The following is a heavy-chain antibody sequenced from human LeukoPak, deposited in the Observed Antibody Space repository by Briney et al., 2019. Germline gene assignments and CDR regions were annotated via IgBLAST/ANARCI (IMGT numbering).Heavy chain of an antibody. CDR1: GGTFSSYA. CDR3: TTLMDDSSGYYYVVYYGMDV. D-gene: IGHD3-22*01. Sequence: SVKVSCKASGGTFSSYAISWVRQAPGQGLEWMGGIIPIFGTANYAQKFQGRVTITADESTSTAYMELSSLRSEDTAVYYCTTLMDDSSGYYYVVYYGMDVWGQGTTVTVSS. V-gene: IGHV1-69*13. CDR2: IIPIFGTA. J-gene: IGHJ6*02.